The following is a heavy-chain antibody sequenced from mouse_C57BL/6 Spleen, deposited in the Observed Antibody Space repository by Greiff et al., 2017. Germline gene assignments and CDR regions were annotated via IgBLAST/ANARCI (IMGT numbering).Heavy chain of an antibody. CDR2: INPSSGYT. J-gene: IGHJ3*01. Sequence: VQLQQSGAELARPGASVKMSCKASGYTFTSYTMHWVKQRPGQGLEWIGYINPSSGYTKYNQKFKDKATLTADKSSSTAYMQLSSLTSEDSAVXYCARDGYDGRAWFAYWGQGTLVTVSA. D-gene: IGHD2-2*01. CDR1: GYTFTSYT. CDR3: ARDGYDGRAWFAY. V-gene: IGHV1-4*01.